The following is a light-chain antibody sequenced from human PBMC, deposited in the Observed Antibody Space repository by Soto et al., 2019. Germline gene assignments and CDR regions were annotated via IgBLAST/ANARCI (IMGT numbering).Light chain of an antibody. CDR1: SSDVGRYDY. CDR2: DVN. J-gene: IGLJ1*01. Sequence: QSALSQPASVSGSPGQSITISCTGSSSDVGRYDYVSWYQQHPDKAPKLMIFDVNNRPSGVSNRFSGSKSGNTASLTISGLQAEDETDYYCNYFTTSDSYVFGTGTKVTV. CDR3: NYFTTSDSYV. V-gene: IGLV2-14*03.